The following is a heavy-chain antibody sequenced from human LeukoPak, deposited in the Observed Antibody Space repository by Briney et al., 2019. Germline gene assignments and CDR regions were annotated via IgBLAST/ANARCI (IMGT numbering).Heavy chain of an antibody. J-gene: IGHJ6*02. V-gene: IGHV6-1*01. Sequence: SQTLSLTCAISGDSVSSNNVAWNWIRQSPSRGLEWLGRAYYRSKWFNDYAVSVKSRITITSDTSKNQFSLQLNSVTPEDTAVYYCARTRYSSGGAYYYGVDVWGQGTTVTVSS. CDR3: ARTRYSSGGAYYYGVDV. CDR1: GDSVSSNNVA. D-gene: IGHD6-19*01. CDR2: AYYRSKWFN.